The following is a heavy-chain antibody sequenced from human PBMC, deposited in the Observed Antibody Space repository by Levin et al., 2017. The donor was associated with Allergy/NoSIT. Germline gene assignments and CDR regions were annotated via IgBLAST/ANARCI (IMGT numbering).Heavy chain of an antibody. CDR2: IYSGGST. D-gene: IGHD6-19*01. Sequence: PGGSLRLSCAASGFTVSSNYMSWVRQAPGKGLEWVSVIYSGGSTYYADSVKGRFTISRDNSKNTLYLQMNSLRAEDTAVYYCARDTSSGWDYYYYMDVWGKGTTVTVSS. CDR1: GFTVSSNY. CDR3: ARDTSSGWDYYYYMDV. J-gene: IGHJ6*03. V-gene: IGHV3-53*01.